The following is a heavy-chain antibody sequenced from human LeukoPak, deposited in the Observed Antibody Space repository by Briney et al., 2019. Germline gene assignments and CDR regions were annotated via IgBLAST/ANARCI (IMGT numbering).Heavy chain of an antibody. J-gene: IGHJ6*03. D-gene: IGHD6-13*01. CDR3: ARGGSSWHYYYYYMDV. CDR2: INTNTGNP. V-gene: IGHV7-4-1*02. Sequence: VASVKVSCKASGYTFTSYALNWVRQAPGQRLEWMGWINTNTGNPTYAQGFTGRFVFSLDTSVSTAYLQISSLKAEDTAVYYCARGGSSWHYYYYYMDVWGKGTTVTISS. CDR1: GYTFTSYA.